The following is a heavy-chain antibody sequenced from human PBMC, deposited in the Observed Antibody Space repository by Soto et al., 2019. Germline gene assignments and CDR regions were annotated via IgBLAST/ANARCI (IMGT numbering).Heavy chain of an antibody. CDR3: ARGVDIVATALSPPNY. J-gene: IGHJ4*02. Sequence: SVKVSCKASGGTFSSYAISWVRQAPGQGLEWMGGIIPIFGTANYAQKFQGRVTITADESTSTAYMELSSLRSEDTAVYYCARGVDIVATALSPPNYWGQGTLVTVSS. CDR1: GGTFSSYA. D-gene: IGHD5-12*01. V-gene: IGHV1-69*13. CDR2: IIPIFGTA.